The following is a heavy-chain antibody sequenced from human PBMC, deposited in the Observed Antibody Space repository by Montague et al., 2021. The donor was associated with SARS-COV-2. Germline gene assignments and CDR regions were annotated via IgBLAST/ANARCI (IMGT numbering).Heavy chain of an antibody. CDR1: GDSIRSSGYY. J-gene: IGHJ5*02. V-gene: IGHV4-39*01. CDR2: VYYSGST. D-gene: IGHD3-16*02. Sequence: SETLSLTCSVSGDSIRSSGYYWGWIRQPPGKGLEWIGTVYYSGSTNYNPSLKSRVTMPEDTSKNQFSLELRSVTAADTAVYYCARLGFVELWLNLGWFDPWGQGTLVTVSS. CDR3: ARLGFVELWLNLGWFDP.